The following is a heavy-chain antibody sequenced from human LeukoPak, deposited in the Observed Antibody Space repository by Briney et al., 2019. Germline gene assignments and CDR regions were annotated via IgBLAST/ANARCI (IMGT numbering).Heavy chain of an antibody. CDR2: INPNSGGT. CDR3: ARDCSSTSCYVYGMDV. D-gene: IGHD2-2*01. CDR1: GYTFTGFY. Sequence: ASVKVSCKASGYTFTGFYMHWVRQAPGQWLEWMGRINPNSGGTNYAQTFQGRVTMTRDTSISTAYMELSRLRSDDTAVYYCARDCSSTSCYVYGMDVWGQGTTVTVSS. J-gene: IGHJ6*02. V-gene: IGHV1-2*06.